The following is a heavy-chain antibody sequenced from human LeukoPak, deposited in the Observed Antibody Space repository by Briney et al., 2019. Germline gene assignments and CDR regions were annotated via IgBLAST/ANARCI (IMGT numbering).Heavy chain of an antibody. D-gene: IGHD3-10*01. V-gene: IGHV3-23*01. CDR1: GFTFSSYA. Sequence: PGGSLRLSCAASGFTFSSYAMSWVRQAPGKGLEWVSSISGSGGSTYYADSVKGRFTNSRDNSKNTLYLQMNSLRAEDTAIYYCAKDRSVMIRGVMAHWGQGTLVTVSS. J-gene: IGHJ4*02. CDR2: ISGSGGST. CDR3: AKDRSVMIRGVMAH.